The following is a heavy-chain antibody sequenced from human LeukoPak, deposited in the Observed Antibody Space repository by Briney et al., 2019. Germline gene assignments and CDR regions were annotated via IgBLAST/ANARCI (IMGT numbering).Heavy chain of an antibody. Sequence: SVKVSCKASGGTFRSYAFSWIRQAPGQGLEWMGNIIPIFGTPKYAQKFQGRVTISADESTATAYMELSSLRSDDTAMYYCARDIWGDCNGGRCYQWGQGTLVTVSS. J-gene: IGHJ4*02. CDR2: IIPIFGTP. V-gene: IGHV1-69*13. CDR1: GGTFRSYA. CDR3: ARDIWGDCNGGRCYQ. D-gene: IGHD2-15*01.